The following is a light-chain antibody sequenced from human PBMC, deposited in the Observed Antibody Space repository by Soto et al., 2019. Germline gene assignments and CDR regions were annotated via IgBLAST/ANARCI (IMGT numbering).Light chain of an antibody. CDR3: QQLNSDPLT. CDR1: QGISSY. V-gene: IGKV1-9*01. CDR2: AAS. J-gene: IGKJ4*01. Sequence: DLQLTQSPSFLSASVGDRVTITCRASQGISSYLAWYQQKPGKAPKLLIYAASTLQSGVPSRFSGSGSGTEFTLTISSLQPEDFATYYCQQLNSDPLTFGGGTKVEIK.